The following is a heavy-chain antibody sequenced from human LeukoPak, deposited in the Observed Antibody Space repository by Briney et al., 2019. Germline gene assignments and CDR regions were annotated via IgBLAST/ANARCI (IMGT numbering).Heavy chain of an antibody. J-gene: IGHJ4*02. V-gene: IGHV3-53*01. CDR1: GFTVSSNY. CDR3: ARSKTVAGTIDC. CDR2: IYSGIST. Sequence: GGSLRLSCAASGFTVSSNYMSWVRQAPGKGLEWVSVIYSGISTYYADSVKGRFTISRDNSKNTLYLQMNSLRAEDTAVYYCARSKTVAGTIDCWGQGTLVTVSS. D-gene: IGHD6-19*01.